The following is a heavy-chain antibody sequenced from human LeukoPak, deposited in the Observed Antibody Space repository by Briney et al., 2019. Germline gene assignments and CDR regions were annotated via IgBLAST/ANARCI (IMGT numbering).Heavy chain of an antibody. Sequence: GESLKISCKASGYNFTNYWIGWVRQMPGKGVEWMGIIFPGDSDTTYSPSFEGQVTISADKSVSTAYLQWRSLKASDTAIYYCARDSYDSSGFYPGSRWFDPWGQGTLVTVSS. J-gene: IGHJ5*02. CDR2: IFPGDSDT. CDR3: ARDSYDSSGFYPGSRWFDP. V-gene: IGHV5-51*01. D-gene: IGHD3-22*01. CDR1: GYNFTNYW.